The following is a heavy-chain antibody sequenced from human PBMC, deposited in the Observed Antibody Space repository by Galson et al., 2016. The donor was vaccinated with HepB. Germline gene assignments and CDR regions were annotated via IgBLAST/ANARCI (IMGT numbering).Heavy chain of an antibody. CDR3: AMTYPLFGPSDGFDI. CDR1: GYTFTSYG. CDR2: ISSYNGNT. Sequence: SVKVSCKASGYTFTSYGISWVRQAPGQGLEWMGWISSYNGNTNYAQKVQGRVTMTTDTSTTTVYMELRSLRSDDTAVYYCAMTYPLFGPSDGFDIWGQGTMVTVSS. D-gene: IGHD3/OR15-3a*01. J-gene: IGHJ3*02. V-gene: IGHV1-18*04.